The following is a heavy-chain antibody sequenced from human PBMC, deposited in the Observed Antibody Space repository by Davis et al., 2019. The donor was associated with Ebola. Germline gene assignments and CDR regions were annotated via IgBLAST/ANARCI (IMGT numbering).Heavy chain of an antibody. CDR3: ARDPPQSGGYV. CDR2: IKQDGSER. CDR1: GFNFGEYA. V-gene: IGHV3-7*03. Sequence: GESLKISCVGSGFNFGEYAMTWVRQAPGKGLEWVANIKQDGSERFYVDSVKGRFTISRDNAKKSLYLQMNSLRPDDTAVYYCARDPPQSGGYVWGQGTLVTVSS. J-gene: IGHJ4*02. D-gene: IGHD5-12*01.